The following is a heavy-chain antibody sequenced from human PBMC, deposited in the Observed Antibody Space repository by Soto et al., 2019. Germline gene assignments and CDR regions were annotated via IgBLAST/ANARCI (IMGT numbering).Heavy chain of an antibody. CDR3: ARFPPAYGGGDCSSHPH. J-gene: IGHJ4*02. D-gene: IGHD2-21*02. CDR1: GFTFISYG. Sequence: GGSLRLSCAASGFTFISYGMHWVLQAPGKGLEWVAVISYDGSNKYYADSVKGRFTISRDNSENTLYLQMNSLRAEDTAVYYCARFPPAYGGGDCSSHPHWGQGTLVTVSS. CDR2: ISYDGSNK. V-gene: IGHV3-30*03.